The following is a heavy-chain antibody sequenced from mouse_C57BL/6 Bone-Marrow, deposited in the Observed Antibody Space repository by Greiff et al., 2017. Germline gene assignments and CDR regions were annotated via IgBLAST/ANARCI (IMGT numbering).Heavy chain of an antibody. CDR3: TRYGGSASSFAY. CDR2: IDPETGGT. CDR1: GYTFTDYE. J-gene: IGHJ3*01. V-gene: IGHV1-15*01. Sequence: QVQLKESGAELVRPGASVTLSCKASGYTFTDYEMHWVKQTPVHGLEWIGTIDPETGGTAYNQKFKGKAILTADKSSSTAYMELRSLTSEDSAVYYCTRYGGSASSFAYWGQGTLVTVSA. D-gene: IGHD1-1*01.